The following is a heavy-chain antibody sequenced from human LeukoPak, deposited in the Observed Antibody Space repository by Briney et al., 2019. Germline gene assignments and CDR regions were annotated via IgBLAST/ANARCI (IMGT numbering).Heavy chain of an antibody. D-gene: IGHD6-19*01. Sequence: PGGSLRLSCVASGFTFSSRDWMTWFRQAPGKGLEWVANIKQDGSEKNYVDSVKGRFTISRDNAKNSVDLQMNSLRAEDTAVYYCARGYNWSGWYFSAGGEDPYYFDYWGQGTLVTVSS. V-gene: IGHV3-7*01. CDR2: IKQDGSEK. CDR1: GFTFSSRDW. J-gene: IGHJ4*02. CDR3: ARGYNWSGWYFSAGGEDPYYFDY.